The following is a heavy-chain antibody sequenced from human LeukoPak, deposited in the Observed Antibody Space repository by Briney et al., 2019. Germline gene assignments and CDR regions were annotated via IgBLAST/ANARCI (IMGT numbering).Heavy chain of an antibody. Sequence: ASVKVSCKASGYTFTGYYMHWVRQAPGQGLEWMGWINPNSGGTNYAQKFQGMVTMTRDTSISTAYMELSRLRSDDTAVYYCARDRVRSYSGSYYGYWGQGTLVTVSS. CDR3: ARDRVRSYSGSYYGY. V-gene: IGHV1-2*02. CDR1: GYTFTGYY. J-gene: IGHJ4*02. CDR2: INPNSGGT. D-gene: IGHD1-26*01.